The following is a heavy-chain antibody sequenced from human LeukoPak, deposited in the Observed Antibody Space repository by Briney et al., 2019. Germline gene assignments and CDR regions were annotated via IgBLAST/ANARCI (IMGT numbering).Heavy chain of an antibody. J-gene: IGHJ6*03. CDR3: ARSYSSGWYTPYYYYYMDV. V-gene: IGHV1-8*01. D-gene: IGHD6-19*01. CDR2: MNPNSGNT. CDR1: GHTFTSYD. Sequence: ASVKVSCKASGHTFTSYDINWVRQATGQGLEWMGWMNPNSGNTGYAQKFQGGVTMTRNTSISTAYMELSSLRSEDTAVYYCARSYSSGWYTPYYYYYMDVWGKGTTVTVSS.